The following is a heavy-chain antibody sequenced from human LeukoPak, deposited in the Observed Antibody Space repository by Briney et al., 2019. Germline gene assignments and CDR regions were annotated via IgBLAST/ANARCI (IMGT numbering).Heavy chain of an antibody. CDR3: ARDQLELKIFDP. J-gene: IGHJ5*02. Sequence: SETLSLTCTVSAGSISSGGYYWSWIRQHPGKGLEWIGYIYYSGSTYYNPSLKSRVTISVDTSKNQCSLKLSSVTAADRAVYYCARDQLELKIFDPWGEGTLVTVSS. D-gene: IGHD1-7*01. CDR2: IYYSGST. CDR1: AGSISSGGYY. V-gene: IGHV4-31*03.